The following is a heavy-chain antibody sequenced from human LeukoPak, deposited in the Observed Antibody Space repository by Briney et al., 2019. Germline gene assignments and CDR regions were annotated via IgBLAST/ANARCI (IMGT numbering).Heavy chain of an antibody. CDR3: ARVGYSGYSGAFDI. J-gene: IGHJ3*02. D-gene: IGHD5-12*01. CDR1: GFTFSSCA. CDR2: ISYDGSNK. Sequence: GRSLRLSCAASGFTFSSCAMHWVRQAPGKGLEWVAVISYDGSNKYYADSVKGRFTISRDNSKNTLYLQMNSLRAEDTAVYYCARVGYSGYSGAFDIWGQGTMVTVSS. V-gene: IGHV3-30-3*01.